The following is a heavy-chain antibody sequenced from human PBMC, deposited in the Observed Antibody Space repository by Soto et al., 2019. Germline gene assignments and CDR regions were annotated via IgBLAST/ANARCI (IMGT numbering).Heavy chain of an antibody. V-gene: IGHV1-18*01. D-gene: IGHD3-10*01. J-gene: IGHJ6*04. CDR1: GYTFTSYG. CDR2: ISAYNGNT. Sequence: ASVKVSCKASGYTFTSYGISWVRQAPGQGLEWMGWISAYNGNTNYAQKLQGRVTMTTDTSTSTAYMVLRSLRSDDTAVYYCARQGFGALHGRVDVWGKGTTVTVSS. CDR3: ARQGFGALHGRVDV.